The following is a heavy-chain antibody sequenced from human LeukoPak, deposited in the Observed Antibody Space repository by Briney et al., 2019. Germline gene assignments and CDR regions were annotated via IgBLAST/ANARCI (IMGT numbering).Heavy chain of an antibody. CDR3: ARAPQTSLCYYYYKVV. J-gene: IGHJ6*03. V-gene: IGHV1-18*01. CDR1: GYTFTSYG. CDR2: ISAYNGNT. Sequence: GASVKVSCKASGYTFTSYGISWVRQAPGQGLEWMGWISAYNGNTNYAQKLQGRVTMTTDTSTSTAYMELRSLRSDDTAVYYCARAPQTSLCYYYYKVVWGKGTTVTVSS.